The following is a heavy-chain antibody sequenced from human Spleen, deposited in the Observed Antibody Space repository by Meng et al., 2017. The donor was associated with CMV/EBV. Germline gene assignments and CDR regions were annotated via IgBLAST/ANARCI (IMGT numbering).Heavy chain of an antibody. J-gene: IGHJ6*02. CDR1: GFSFSSYG. CDR2: ISGSGDVT. D-gene: IGHD3-3*01. Sequence: GGSLRLSCAASGFSFSSYGMSWVRQAPGEGLEWVSAISGSGDVTYYRDSVKGRFTISRDNAKNSLYLQMNSLRAEDTAVYYCARDHWERITIFGVADYGMDVWGQGTTVTVSS. CDR3: ARDHWERITIFGVADYGMDV. V-gene: IGHV3-23*01.